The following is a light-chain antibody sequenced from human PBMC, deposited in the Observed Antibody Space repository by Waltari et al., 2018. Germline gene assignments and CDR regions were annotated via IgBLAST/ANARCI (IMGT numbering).Light chain of an antibody. CDR2: DAS. CDR1: QSISSY. CDR3: QQRSTWPPYT. Sequence: EIVLTQSPATLSLSPGDVATLSCRASQSISSYLAWYQQKRGQAPRLLIYDASNRATGIPARFSGSGSGTDFTLTISNVEPEDFAVYYCQQRSTWPPYTFGQGTKLEIK. V-gene: IGKV3-11*01. J-gene: IGKJ2*01.